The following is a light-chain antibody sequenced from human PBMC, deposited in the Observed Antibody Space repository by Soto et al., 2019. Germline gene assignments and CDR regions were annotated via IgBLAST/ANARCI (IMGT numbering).Light chain of an antibody. V-gene: IGLV2-14*01. Sequence: QSGLTQPASVSGSPGQSITISCTGSSNDVGGYNYVSWYQQHPGQAPKLIIYEVSDRPSGVSPRFSGSKSGNTASLTISGLQFEDEADYFCTSYTSTIPYVFGSGTKVTVL. CDR2: EVS. CDR1: SNDVGGYNY. J-gene: IGLJ1*01. CDR3: TSYTSTIPYV.